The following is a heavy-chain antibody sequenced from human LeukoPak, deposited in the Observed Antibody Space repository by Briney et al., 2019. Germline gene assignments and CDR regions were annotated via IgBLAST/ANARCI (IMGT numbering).Heavy chain of an antibody. V-gene: IGHV4-59*01. J-gene: IGHJ5*02. CDR1: GDSISDYY. Sequence: SETLSLTCTVSGDSISDYYWSWIRQPLGKGLEWLGEVYYSGSTHYNPFLKSRVTISIDTSKNEFSLRLTPVTAADTAVYYCARELDGNGGWFDPWGQGTLVTVSS. D-gene: IGHD5-24*01. CDR3: ARELDGNGGWFDP. CDR2: VYYSGST.